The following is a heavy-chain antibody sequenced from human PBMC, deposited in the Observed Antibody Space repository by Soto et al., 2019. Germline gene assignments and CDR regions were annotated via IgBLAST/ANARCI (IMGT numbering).Heavy chain of an antibody. CDR1: GYTFTSYG. Sequence: ASVKVSCKASGYTFTSYGISWVRQAPGQGLEWMGWISAYNGNTNYAQKLQGRVTMTTDTSTSTAYKELRSLRSDDTAVYYCASMPLYYYDRNGFQRWGQGTLVTVSS. J-gene: IGHJ1*01. D-gene: IGHD3-22*01. V-gene: IGHV1-18*01. CDR2: ISAYNGNT. CDR3: ASMPLYYYDRNGFQR.